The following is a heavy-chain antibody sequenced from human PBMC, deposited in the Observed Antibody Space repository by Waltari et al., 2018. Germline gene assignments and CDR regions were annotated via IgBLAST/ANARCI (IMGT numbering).Heavy chain of an antibody. J-gene: IGHJ4*02. V-gene: IGHV4-39*01. CDR1: GDSISSSSYY. CDR2: MYYSGST. CDR3: VRHARTTSGGKHFDH. Sequence: QLQLQESGPGLVKASETLSLTCTISGDSISSSSYYWGWVRQPPGKGLEWIGNMYYSGSTYYHPALKSRVTISGDTSKRQFSRKLSSVTAADSSMYYCVRHARTTSGGKHFDHWGQGMLVTVSP. D-gene: IGHD2-15*01.